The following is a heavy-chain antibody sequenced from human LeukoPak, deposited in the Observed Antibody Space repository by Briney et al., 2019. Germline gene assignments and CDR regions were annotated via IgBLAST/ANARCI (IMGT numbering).Heavy chain of an antibody. CDR1: GYTFTSYG. CDR3: ARGIVVVPAAMREVWFDP. CDR2: ISAYNGNT. V-gene: IGHV1-18*01. D-gene: IGHD2-2*01. J-gene: IGHJ5*02. Sequence: GASVKVSCKASGYTFTSYGISWVRQAPGQGLEWMGWISAYNGNTNYAQKLQGRVTMTTDTSTSTAYMELRSLRSDDTAVYYCARGIVVVPAAMREVWFDPWGQGTLVTVSS.